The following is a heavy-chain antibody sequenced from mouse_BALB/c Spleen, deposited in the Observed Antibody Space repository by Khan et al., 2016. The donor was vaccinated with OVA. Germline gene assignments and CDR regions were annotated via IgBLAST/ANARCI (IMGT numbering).Heavy chain of an antibody. V-gene: IGHV2-2*02. CDR1: GFSLTTYG. Sequence: VQLQQSGPGLVQPSQSLSITCTVSGFSLTTYGVHWVRQSPGKGLEWLGVIWSGGSTDYNAAFISSLSTSTDSSKSQVFFKMNSLQVNDTAIDYCARNYEYDEGLAYWGQGTLVTVSA. CDR3: ARNYEYDEGLAY. D-gene: IGHD2-4*01. CDR2: IWSGGST. J-gene: IGHJ3*01.